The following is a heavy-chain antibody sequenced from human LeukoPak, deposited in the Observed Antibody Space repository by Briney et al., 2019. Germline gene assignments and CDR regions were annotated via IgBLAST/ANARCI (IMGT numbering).Heavy chain of an antibody. CDR2: ISYDGSNE. D-gene: IGHD7-27*01. CDR1: GFTFSSYV. J-gene: IGHJ4*02. V-gene: IGHV3-30*04. CDR3: ARDLAWGAFDY. Sequence: GGSLRLSCAASGFTFSSYVMHWVRQAPGKGLEWVAIISYDGSNEYYADSVKGRFTISRDDSRNTLSLQMNSLRVEDTAVYYCARDLAWGAFDYWGQGILVAVSS.